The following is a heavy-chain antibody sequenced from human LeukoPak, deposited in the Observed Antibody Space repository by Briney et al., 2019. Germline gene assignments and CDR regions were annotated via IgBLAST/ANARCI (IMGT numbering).Heavy chain of an antibody. Sequence: ASVKVSCKASGYTFTSYGISWVRQAPGHGLEWLGRFTTYNGNTNYAQKFQGRVTMTTDTSTTTPYLEVTSLRSDDTVVFYCARDSSGFYYGLWGGGTLVTVSS. V-gene: IGHV1-18*01. J-gene: IGHJ4*02. D-gene: IGHD3-22*01. CDR3: ARDSSGFYYGL. CDR1: GYTFTSYG. CDR2: FTTYNGNT.